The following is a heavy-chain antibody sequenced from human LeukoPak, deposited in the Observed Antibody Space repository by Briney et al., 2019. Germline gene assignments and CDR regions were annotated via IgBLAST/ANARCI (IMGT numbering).Heavy chain of an antibody. CDR3: ARVRPLTKDSHYYYYYGMDV. D-gene: IGHD4-11*01. CDR1: GGSISSYY. V-gene: IGHV4-59*01. Sequence: SETLSLTCTVSGGSISSYYWSWIRQPPGKGLEWIGYIYYSGSTNYNPSLKSRVTISVDTSKNQFSLKLSSVTAADTAVYYCARVRPLTKDSHYYYYYGMDVWGQGTTVTVSS. J-gene: IGHJ6*02. CDR2: IYYSGST.